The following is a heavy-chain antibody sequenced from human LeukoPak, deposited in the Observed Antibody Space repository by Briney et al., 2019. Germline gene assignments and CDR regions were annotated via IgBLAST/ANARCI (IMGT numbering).Heavy chain of an antibody. CDR3: AKDLHIYGMDV. V-gene: IGHV3-53*01. CDR2: ISGGGNT. D-gene: IGHD2-21*01. Sequence: GGSLRLSCAASGFSISNNYMNWVRQAPGKGLEWVSTISGGGNTYDAGSVKGRFTISRDNSKNMLYLQMNNLRAEDTAVYYCAKDLHIYGMDVWGQGTMVTVSS. J-gene: IGHJ6*02. CDR1: GFSISNNY.